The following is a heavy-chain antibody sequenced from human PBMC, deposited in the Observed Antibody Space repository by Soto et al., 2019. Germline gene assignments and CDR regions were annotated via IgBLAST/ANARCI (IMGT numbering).Heavy chain of an antibody. CDR2: ISSSSSYI. J-gene: IGHJ6*03. D-gene: IGHD2-2*01. V-gene: IGHV3-21*01. CDR1: GFTFSSYS. Sequence: GGSLRLSCAASGFTFSSYSMNWVRQAPGKGLEWVSSISSSSSYIYYADSGKGHFTTSMDNAKNSLYLQMTSLGAEDTAVYYCARDLADCSSTSCYDHYYYYMDVWGKGTTVTVSS. CDR3: ARDLADCSSTSCYDHYYYYMDV.